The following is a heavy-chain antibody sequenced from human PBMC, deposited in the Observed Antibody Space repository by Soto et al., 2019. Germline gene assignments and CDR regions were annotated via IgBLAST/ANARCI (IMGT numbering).Heavy chain of an antibody. D-gene: IGHD3-9*01. CDR2: IYSGGST. J-gene: IGHJ6*02. CDR3: ARAVPRYYDILTGYSDYYYYGMDV. V-gene: IGHV3-53*01. Sequence: GGSLRLSCAASGFTVSSNYMSWVRQAPGKGLEWVSVIYSGGSTYYADSVKGRFTISRDNSKNTLYLQMNSLRAEDTAVYYCARAVPRYYDILTGYSDYYYYGMDVWGQGTTVTVSS. CDR1: GFTVSSNY.